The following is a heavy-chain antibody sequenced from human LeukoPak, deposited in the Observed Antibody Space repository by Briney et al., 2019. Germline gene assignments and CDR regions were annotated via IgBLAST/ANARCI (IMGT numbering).Heavy chain of an antibody. D-gene: IGHD6-6*01. Sequence: SETLSLTCTVSGGSISSSSYYWGWIRQPPGKGLEWIGSIYYSGSTYYNPSLKSRVTISVDTSKNQFSLKLSSVTAADTAVYYCASHTYSNSPALDYWGQGTLVTVSS. CDR2: IYYSGST. CDR3: ASHTYSNSPALDY. CDR1: GGSISSSSYY. V-gene: IGHV4-39*01. J-gene: IGHJ4*02.